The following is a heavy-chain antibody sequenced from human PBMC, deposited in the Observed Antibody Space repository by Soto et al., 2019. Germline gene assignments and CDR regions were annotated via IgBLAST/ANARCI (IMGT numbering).Heavy chain of an antibody. CDR1: GFTFSRYA. D-gene: IGHD5-18*01. V-gene: IGHV3-23*01. Sequence: GGFLRLSCAGSGFTFSRYAMNWVRQAPGKGLEWVSIISSRGDRTSYAESVKGRFTISRDDSKNTLFLHMNSLGAEDTAVYYCAKETGYSYGFQPNALDVWGQGTTVTVSS. CDR2: ISSRGDRT. CDR3: AKETGYSYGFQPNALDV. J-gene: IGHJ6*02.